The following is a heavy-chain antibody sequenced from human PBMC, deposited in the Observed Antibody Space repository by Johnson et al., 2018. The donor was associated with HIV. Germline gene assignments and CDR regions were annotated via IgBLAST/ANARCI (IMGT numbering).Heavy chain of an antibody. CDR3: AKVLGYSSSSRDAFDI. D-gene: IGHD6-6*01. CDR2: IYYDGSNK. Sequence: QVQLVESGGGVVQPGRSLRLSCAASGFTFSNYGMHWVRQAPGKGLEWVAVIYYDGSNKYFADSVKGRFTISRDNSKNTLYLQMNSLRAEDTAVYYCAKVLGYSSSSRDAFDIWGQGTMVTVSS. CDR1: GFTFSNYG. V-gene: IGHV3-33*06. J-gene: IGHJ3*02.